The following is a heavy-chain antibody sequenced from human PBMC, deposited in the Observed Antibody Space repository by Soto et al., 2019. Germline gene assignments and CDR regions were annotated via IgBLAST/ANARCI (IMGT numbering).Heavy chain of an antibody. Sequence: SETLSLTCTVSGGSISSYYWSWIRQPPGKGLEWIGYIYYSGSTNYNPSLKSRVTISVDTSKNQFSLKLSSVTAADTAVYYCARDSPGEYCSGGSCYSTDAFDIWGQGTMVTVSS. V-gene: IGHV4-59*01. CDR1: GGSISSYY. CDR2: IYYSGST. J-gene: IGHJ3*02. CDR3: ARDSPGEYCSGGSCYSTDAFDI. D-gene: IGHD2-15*01.